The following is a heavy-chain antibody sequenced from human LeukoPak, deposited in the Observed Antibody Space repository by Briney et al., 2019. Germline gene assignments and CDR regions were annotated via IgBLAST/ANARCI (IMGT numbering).Heavy chain of an antibody. CDR1: GFTFSSYW. J-gene: IGHJ5*02. Sequence: TGGSLRLSCAASGFTFSSYWVSWVRQAPGKGLEWVAHIKEDGSVKYYVDSVKGRFTISRDNAKNSLYLQMNSLRVEDTAVYYCARGPLIAAAGTTWGQGTLVTVSS. D-gene: IGHD6-13*01. V-gene: IGHV3-7*01. CDR2: IKEDGSVK. CDR3: ARGPLIAAAGTT.